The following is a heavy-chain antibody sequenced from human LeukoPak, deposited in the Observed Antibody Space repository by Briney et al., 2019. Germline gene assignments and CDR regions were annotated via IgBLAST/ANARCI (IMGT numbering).Heavy chain of an antibody. D-gene: IGHD3-16*02. CDR3: ARQEITFGGVIVLFDY. J-gene: IGHJ4*02. V-gene: IGHV5-51*01. CDR1: GYSFTSYW. Sequence: GESLKISCKGFGYSFTSYWIGWVRQMPGKGLEWMGIIYPGDSDNRYSPSFQGQVTIAADKSISTAYLQWSSLKASDTAMYYCARQEITFGGVIVLFDYWGQGTLVTVSS. CDR2: IYPGDSDN.